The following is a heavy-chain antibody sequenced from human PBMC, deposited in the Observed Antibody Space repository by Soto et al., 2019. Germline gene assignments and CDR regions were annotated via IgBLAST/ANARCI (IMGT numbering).Heavy chain of an antibody. J-gene: IGHJ3*01. Sequence: EGQLLQSGGGLVQPGESLRLSCAASGFTFSSSGMSWVRQAPGKGLEWVSSISIRGDYRYYADSVKGRFTISRDNSKNTLYLQRSSLTAADTALYYCANHGGFDFWGQGTMVAVSS. CDR2: ISIRGDYR. CDR3: ANHGGFDF. D-gene: IGHD4-17*01. CDR1: GFTFSSSG. V-gene: IGHV3-23*01.